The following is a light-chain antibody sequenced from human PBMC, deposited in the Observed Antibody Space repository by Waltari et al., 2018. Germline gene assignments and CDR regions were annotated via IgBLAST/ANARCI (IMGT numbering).Light chain of an antibody. CDR1: QSVSSY. Sequence: EIVLTQSPAPLSLSPGVRSTLSCRASQSVSSYLAWYQQKPGQAPRLLIYDASNRATGIPARFSGSGSGTDFTLTISSLEPEDFAVYYCQQRSNWLYTFGQGTKLEIK. J-gene: IGKJ2*01. CDR3: QQRSNWLYT. V-gene: IGKV3-11*01. CDR2: DAS.